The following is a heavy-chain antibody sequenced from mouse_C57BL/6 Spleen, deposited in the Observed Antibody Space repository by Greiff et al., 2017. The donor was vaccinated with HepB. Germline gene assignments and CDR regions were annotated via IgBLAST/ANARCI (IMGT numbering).Heavy chain of an antibody. J-gene: IGHJ3*01. D-gene: IGHD2-5*01. CDR1: GYAFSSSW. CDR2: IYPGDGDT. CDR3: ASYYSNYAAWFAD. V-gene: IGHV1-82*01. Sequence: QVQLKESGPELVKPGASVKISCKASGYAFSSSWMNWVKQRPGKGLEWIGRIYPGDGDTNYNGKFKGKATLTADKSSSTAYMQLSSLTSEDSAVYFCASYYSNYAAWFADWGQAALVTVSA.